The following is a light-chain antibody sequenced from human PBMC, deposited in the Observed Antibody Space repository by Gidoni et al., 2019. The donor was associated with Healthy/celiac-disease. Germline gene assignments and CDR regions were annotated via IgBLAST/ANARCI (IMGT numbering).Light chain of an antibody. J-gene: IGLJ2*01. CDR1: SSNIGSNT. V-gene: IGLV1-44*01. CDR2: SNN. CDR3: AAWDDSLNGL. Sequence: SVRPQTPTASGTPGQRVTLSCSRSSSNIGSNTVNWYQQLPGTAPKLLIYSNNQRPSGVPDRFSGSKSGTSASLAISGLQSEDEADYYCAAWDDSLNGLFGGGTKLTVL.